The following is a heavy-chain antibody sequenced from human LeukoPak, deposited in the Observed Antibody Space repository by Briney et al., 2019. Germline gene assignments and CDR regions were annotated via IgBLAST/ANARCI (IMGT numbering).Heavy chain of an antibody. CDR1: GFTFSSYA. Sequence: GGSLRLSCAASGFTFSSYAMSWVRQAPGKGLEWVSAISGSGGSTYYADSVKGRFTISRDNSKNTLYLQMNSLRAEDTAIYYCAKDRPSYSGSYLRDYWGQGTLVTVSS. CDR3: AKDRPSYSGSYLRDY. CDR2: ISGSGGST. V-gene: IGHV3-23*01. J-gene: IGHJ4*02. D-gene: IGHD1-26*01.